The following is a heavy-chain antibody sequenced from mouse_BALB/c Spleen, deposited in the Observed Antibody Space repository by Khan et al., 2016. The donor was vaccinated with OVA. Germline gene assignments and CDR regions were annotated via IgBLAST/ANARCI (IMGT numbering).Heavy chain of an antibody. CDR3: ARDYYGNYREAMDY. Sequence: QVQLKESGPGLVAPSQSLSITCTVSGFSLTGYGVNWVRQPPGKGLEWLGMIWGDGSTDYNSALKSRLSISKDNSKSQVFLKMNSLQTDDTARYXCARDYYGNYREAMDYWGQGTSVTVSS. CDR2: IWGDGST. V-gene: IGHV2-6-7*01. CDR1: GFSLTGYG. D-gene: IGHD2-1*01. J-gene: IGHJ4*01.